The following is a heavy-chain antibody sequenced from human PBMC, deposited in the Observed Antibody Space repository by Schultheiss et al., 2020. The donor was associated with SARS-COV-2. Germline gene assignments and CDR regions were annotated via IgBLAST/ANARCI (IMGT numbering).Heavy chain of an antibody. CDR1: GFTFSSYG. CDR2: ISYDGSNK. V-gene: IGHV3-30*03. Sequence: GGSLRLSCAASGFTFSSYGMHWVRQAPGKGLEWVAVISYDGSNKYYADSVKGRFTISRDDSKNTLYLQMGSLRVEDMAVYYCARTALRFNYYGMDVWGQGTTVTVSS. CDR3: ARTALRFNYYGMDV. J-gene: IGHJ6*02. D-gene: IGHD4-17*01.